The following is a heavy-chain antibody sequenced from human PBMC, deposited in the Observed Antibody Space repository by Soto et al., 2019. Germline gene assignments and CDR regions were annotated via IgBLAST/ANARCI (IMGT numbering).Heavy chain of an antibody. CDR2: IKQDGSEK. CDR1: GFTFISYW. V-gene: IGHV3-7*05. J-gene: IGHJ4*02. CDR3: ARDRDRYFDY. Sequence: PGGSLRVSCAASGFTFISYWRSWVRQAPGKGLEWVANIKQDGSEKYYVDSVKGRFTISRDNAKNSLYLQMNSLRAEDTAVYYCARDRDRYFDYWGQGTLVTVSS.